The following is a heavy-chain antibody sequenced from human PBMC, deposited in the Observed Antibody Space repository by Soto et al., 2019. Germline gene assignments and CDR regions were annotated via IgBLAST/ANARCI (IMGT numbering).Heavy chain of an antibody. CDR3: ARGLSVTLFDN. CDR1: GGSISTGGYY. Sequence: QVQLQESGPGLVKPSQTLSLTCTVSGGSISTGGYYWTWIRQHPGKGLEWIGYIYYSGSTYYNPSLQGRVTITVDTSKTQFSLKLRSVTAADTAVYYCARGLSVTLFDNWGQGTLVTVSS. CDR2: IYYSGST. V-gene: IGHV4-31*03. J-gene: IGHJ4*02. D-gene: IGHD4-17*01.